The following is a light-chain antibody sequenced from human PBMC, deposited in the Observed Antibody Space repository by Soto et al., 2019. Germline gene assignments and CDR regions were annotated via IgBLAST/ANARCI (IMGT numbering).Light chain of an antibody. CDR1: QSVSSN. Sequence: EIVMTQSPGTLSVSPGERATLSCRASQSVSSNLAWYQQKPGQAPSLLIYGASTRATGIPARFSGSGSGTEFALTISSLQSEDFAVYYCQQYYSWLITFGQGTRLEIK. J-gene: IGKJ5*01. CDR2: GAS. V-gene: IGKV3-15*01. CDR3: QQYYSWLIT.